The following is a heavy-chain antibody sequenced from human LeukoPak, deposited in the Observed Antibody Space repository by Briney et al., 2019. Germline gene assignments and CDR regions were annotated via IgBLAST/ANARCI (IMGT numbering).Heavy chain of an antibody. CDR3: ASPLGDGIVATNH. V-gene: IGHV3-66*01. CDR1: GFTVSSNN. D-gene: IGHD5-12*01. J-gene: IGHJ5*02. Sequence: PGGSLRLSCAASGFTVSSNNMNWVRQAPGKGLEWVSVIYSGGSTYYADSVKGRFTISRDNSKNILYLQMNSLRAEDTAVYYCASPLGDGIVATNHWGQGTLVTVSS. CDR2: IYSGGST.